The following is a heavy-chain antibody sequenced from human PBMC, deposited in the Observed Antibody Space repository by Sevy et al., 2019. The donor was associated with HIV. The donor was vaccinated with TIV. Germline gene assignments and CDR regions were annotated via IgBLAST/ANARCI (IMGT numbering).Heavy chain of an antibody. CDR2: IKQDGSEK. Sequence: GGSLRLSCAASGFTFSSYWMSWVHQAPGKGLEWVANIKQDGSEKYYVDSVKGRFTISRDNAKNSLYLQMNSLRAEDTAVYYCARDKIGYSSSWSDYWGQGTLVTVSS. D-gene: IGHD6-13*01. CDR3: ARDKIGYSSSWSDY. J-gene: IGHJ4*02. CDR1: GFTFSSYW. V-gene: IGHV3-7*03.